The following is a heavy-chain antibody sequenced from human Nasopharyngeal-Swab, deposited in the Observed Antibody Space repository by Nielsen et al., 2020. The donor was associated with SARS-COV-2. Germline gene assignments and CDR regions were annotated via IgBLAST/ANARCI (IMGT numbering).Heavy chain of an antibody. V-gene: IGHV4-31*03. CDR2: IYYSGSA. Sequence: LRLSCTVSGGSISSGGYYWSWIRQHPGKGLEWIGYIYYSGSAYYSPSLKSRVTISVDTSKNQFSLTLSSVTAADTAVYYCARVPPGYDFWSGYYSEPSFDYWGQGTLVTVSS. CDR1: GGSISSGGYY. CDR3: ARVPPGYDFWSGYYSEPSFDY. D-gene: IGHD3-3*01. J-gene: IGHJ4*02.